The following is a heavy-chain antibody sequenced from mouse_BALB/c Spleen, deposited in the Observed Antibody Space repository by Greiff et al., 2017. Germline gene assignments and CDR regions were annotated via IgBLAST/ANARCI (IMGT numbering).Heavy chain of an antibody. CDR2: IDPENGNT. CDR1: GFNIKDYY. Sequence: EVQLHQSGAELVRPGALVKLSCKASGFNIKDYYMHWVKQRPEQGLEWIGWIDPENGNTIYDPKFQGKASITADTSSNTAYLQLSSLTSEDTAVYYCARSAITETWLAYWGQGTLVTVSA. V-gene: IGHV14-1*02. CDR3: ARSAITETWLAY. D-gene: IGHD2-4*01. J-gene: IGHJ3*01.